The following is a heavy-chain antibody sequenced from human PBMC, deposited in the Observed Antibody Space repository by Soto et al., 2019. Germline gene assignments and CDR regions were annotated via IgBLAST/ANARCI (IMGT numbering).Heavy chain of an antibody. CDR1: GGSISSSNW. D-gene: IGHD3-9*01. Sequence: SETLSLTCAVAGGSISSSNWWRWVRQPPGKGLEWIGEIYHSGSTNYNPSLKSRVTISVDKSKNQFSLKLSSVTAADTAVYYCAIEGLLRYFDWPYTYWGQGTLVTVSS. J-gene: IGHJ4*02. V-gene: IGHV4-4*02. CDR2: IYHSGST. CDR3: AIEGLLRYFDWPYTY.